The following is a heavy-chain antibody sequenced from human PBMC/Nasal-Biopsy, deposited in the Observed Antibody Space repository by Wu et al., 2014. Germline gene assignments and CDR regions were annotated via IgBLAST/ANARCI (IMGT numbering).Heavy chain of an antibody. J-gene: IGHJ6*02. CDR3: ASLRLSHKNSLLDGMDV. Sequence: VKVSCKASGYTITNYYIHWVRQAPGQGPEWMGIINPTGGGPNYTQKLKFKGRLTMSRDTSTSTVYMELSSLTSEDTAVYYCASLRLSHKNSLLDGMDVWGQGTTVIVSS. CDR2: INPTGGGP. V-gene: IGHV1-46*01. D-gene: IGHD3-16*01. CDR1: GYTITNYY.